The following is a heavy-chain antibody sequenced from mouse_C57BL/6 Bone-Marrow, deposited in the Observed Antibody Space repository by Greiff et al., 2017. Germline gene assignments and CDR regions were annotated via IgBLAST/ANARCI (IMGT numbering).Heavy chain of an antibody. V-gene: IGHV8-8*01. J-gene: IGHJ4*01. D-gene: IGHD1-1*01. CDR2: IWWDYDK. Sequence: QVTLKVSGPGILQPSQTLSLTCSFSGFSLSTFGMGVGWIRQPSGKGLEWLAHIWWDYDKYYNPALKSRLTISKDTSKNQVFLMIANVDTADTATYYCARTYGSYAMDYWGQGTSVTVSS. CDR3: ARTYGSYAMDY. CDR1: GFSLSTFGMG.